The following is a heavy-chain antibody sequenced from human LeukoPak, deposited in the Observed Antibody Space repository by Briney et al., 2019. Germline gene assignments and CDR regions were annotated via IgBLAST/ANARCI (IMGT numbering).Heavy chain of an antibody. CDR2: IWYDGSKK. V-gene: IGHV3-33*01. CDR1: GFIFSNYG. CDR3: ASELYTYYLDY. J-gene: IGHJ4*02. Sequence: GGSLRLSCVASGFIFSNYGMHWVRQAPGKGLEWVAVIWYDGSKKYFADSVKGRFTISRDNSKNTLYLQMNSLRAEDTAIYYCASELYTYYLDYWGQGTLVTVSS. D-gene: IGHD3-10*01.